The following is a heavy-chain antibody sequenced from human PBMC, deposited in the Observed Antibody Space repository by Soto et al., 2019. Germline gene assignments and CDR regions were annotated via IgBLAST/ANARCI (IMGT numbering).Heavy chain of an antibody. D-gene: IGHD1-1*01. CDR3: VRTGWNPPDY. Sequence: EVQLVESGGGLVQPGGSLRLSCAVSGFTFNRHWMSWVRQTPGTGLEWVASIKEDGSEKSYVDSVKGRFTISRDNAKNSLFLQMQSLRVEDTAVYYCVRTGWNPPDYWGQGTLVTVSS. CDR2: IKEDGSEK. J-gene: IGHJ4*02. V-gene: IGHV3-7*01. CDR1: GFTFNRHW.